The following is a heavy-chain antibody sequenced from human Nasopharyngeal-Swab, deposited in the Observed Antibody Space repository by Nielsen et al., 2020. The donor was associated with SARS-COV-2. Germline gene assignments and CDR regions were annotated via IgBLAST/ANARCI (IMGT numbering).Heavy chain of an antibody. Sequence: SQTLSLTCVVYGGSFSSYYWGWIRQPPGKGLEWIAEINQSGSTNYNPSLRSRVTISVDTSKNQFSLRLTSVTAADTAVYYCARGLSGIAPSPFLGLGPYYSYYYMDVWGKGTTVTVSS. CDR2: INQSGST. J-gene: IGHJ6*03. D-gene: IGHD7-27*01. CDR1: GGSFSSYY. V-gene: IGHV4-34*01. CDR3: ARGLSGIAPSPFLGLGPYYSYYYMDV.